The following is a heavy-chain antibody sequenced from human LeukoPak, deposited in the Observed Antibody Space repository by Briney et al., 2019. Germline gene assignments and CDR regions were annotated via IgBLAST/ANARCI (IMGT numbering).Heavy chain of an antibody. J-gene: IGHJ3*02. CDR3: ARNFEYSTGRADAFDI. V-gene: IGHV3-21*01. CDR2: IGSSRSYI. Sequence: GGSLRLSCAASGFSFSSYAMNWVRQAPGKGLEWVSCIGSSRSYIYYADSVKGRFTISRDNAKNSLYLQMDSLTAEDTAVYYCARNFEYSTGRADAFDIWGQGTVVTVSS. D-gene: IGHD2-8*02. CDR1: GFSFSSYA.